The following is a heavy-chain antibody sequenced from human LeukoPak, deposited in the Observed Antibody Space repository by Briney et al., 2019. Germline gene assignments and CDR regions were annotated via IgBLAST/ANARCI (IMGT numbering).Heavy chain of an antibody. CDR1: GFTFSSFW. V-gene: IGHV3-74*01. J-gene: IGHJ5*02. CDR2: INSDGSTI. CDR3: AREIIVSGA. D-gene: IGHD5/OR15-5a*01. Sequence: GGSLRLSCAASGFTFSSFWMHWVRQAPGKGLLWVSRINSDGSTISYADSVKGRFTISRDNAKNTLYLQMNSLRAEDTAVYYCAREIIVSGAWGQGTLVTVSS.